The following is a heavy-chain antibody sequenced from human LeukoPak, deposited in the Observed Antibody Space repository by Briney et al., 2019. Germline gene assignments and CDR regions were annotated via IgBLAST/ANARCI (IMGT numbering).Heavy chain of an antibody. CDR3: ARGVGSTTYYAMDV. Sequence: GGSLRLSCAASGFTFSSSGIHWVRQAPGKGLEWVAVIGYDGSKKYYAESVQGRFTISRDNSENTLFLQMNSLRAEDTAVYYCARGVGSTTYYAMDVWGQGTTVTVSS. J-gene: IGHJ6*02. D-gene: IGHD2-2*01. CDR1: GFTFSSSG. CDR2: IGYDGSKK. V-gene: IGHV3-33*01.